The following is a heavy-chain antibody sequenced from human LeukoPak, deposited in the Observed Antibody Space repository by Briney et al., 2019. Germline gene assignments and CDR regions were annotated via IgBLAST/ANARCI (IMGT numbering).Heavy chain of an antibody. J-gene: IGHJ5*02. CDR1: GVSIRSYY. CDR2: IYYSGST. Sequence: PSETLSLTCTVSGVSIRSYYWSWIRQPPGKGLEWIGYIYYSGSTNYNPSLKSRVTMSVDTSKNQFSLKLSSVTAADTAVYYCARSVLFDPWGQGTLVTVSS. V-gene: IGHV4-59*01. CDR3: ARSVLFDP.